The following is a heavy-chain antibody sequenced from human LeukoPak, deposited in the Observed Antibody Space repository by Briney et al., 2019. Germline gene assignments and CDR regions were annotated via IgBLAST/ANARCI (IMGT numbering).Heavy chain of an antibody. J-gene: IGHJ4*02. Sequence: GGPLRLSCAASGFTFSTYAMNWVRQAPGKGLEGVSLFTGGGGMIRYADSVKGRLTISRDNSKKTVYLQMNSLRDEDTAVYYCAKDLRPDGLYDVDYWGQGTLVTVSS. CDR3: AKDLRPDGLYDVDY. D-gene: IGHD2-8*01. CDR2: FTGGGGMI. CDR1: GFTFSTYA. V-gene: IGHV3-23*01.